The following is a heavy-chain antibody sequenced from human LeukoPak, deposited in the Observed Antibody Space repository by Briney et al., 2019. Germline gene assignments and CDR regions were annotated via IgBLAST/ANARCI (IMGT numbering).Heavy chain of an antibody. Sequence: SETLSLTCTVSGGSISSGDYYWSWIRQPPGKGLEWIGYIYYSGSTYYNPSLKSRVTISVDTSKNQFSLKLSSVTAADAAVYYCARVIKSPINCGGDCNYFDYWGQGTLVTVSS. CDR1: GGSISSGDYY. V-gene: IGHV4-30-4*01. J-gene: IGHJ4*02. CDR2: IYYSGST. CDR3: ARVIKSPINCGGDCNYFDY. D-gene: IGHD2-21*02.